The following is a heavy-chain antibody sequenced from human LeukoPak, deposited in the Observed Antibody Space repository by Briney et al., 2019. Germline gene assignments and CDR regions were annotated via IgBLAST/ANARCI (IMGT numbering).Heavy chain of an antibody. V-gene: IGHV3-23*01. J-gene: IGHJ4*02. CDR1: GFTFSSYA. Sequence: QPGGSLRLSCAASGFTFSSYAMSWVRQAPGKGLEWVSAISGSGGSTYYADSVKGRLTISRDNSKNTLYLQMNSLSAEDTAVYYCARVDDYYVTRASPPRYWGQGTLVTVSS. CDR2: ISGSGGST. CDR3: ARVDDYYVTRASPPRY. D-gene: IGHD3-10*02.